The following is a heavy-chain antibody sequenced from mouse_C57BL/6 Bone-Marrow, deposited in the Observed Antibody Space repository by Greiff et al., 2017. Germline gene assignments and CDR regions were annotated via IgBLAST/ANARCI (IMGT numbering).Heavy chain of an antibody. Sequence: QVQLQQPGAELVKPGASVKLSCKASGYTFTSYWMHWVKQRPGQGLEWIGMIHPNSGSTNYNEKFKSKATLTVDKSSSTAYMQISSLTSEDSAVYYCARSYYSNTPFAYWGQGTLVTVAA. V-gene: IGHV1-64*01. CDR1: GYTFTSYW. D-gene: IGHD2-5*01. CDR3: ARSYYSNTPFAY. J-gene: IGHJ3*01. CDR2: IHPNSGST.